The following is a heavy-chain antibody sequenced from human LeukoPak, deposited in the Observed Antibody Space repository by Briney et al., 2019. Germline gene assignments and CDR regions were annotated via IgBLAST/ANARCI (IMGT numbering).Heavy chain of an antibody. J-gene: IGHJ4*02. D-gene: IGHD4-17*01. CDR3: ARDRGLTTVTTGFDY. CDR2: INPNSGGT. CDR1: GYTFTGYY. V-gene: IGHV1-2*02. Sequence: GASVKVSCKASGYTFTGYYMHWVRQAPGQGLEWMGWINPNSGGTNYAQKFQGRVTMTRDTSISTAYMELCRLRSDDTAAYYCARDRGLTTVTTGFDYWGQGTLVTVSS.